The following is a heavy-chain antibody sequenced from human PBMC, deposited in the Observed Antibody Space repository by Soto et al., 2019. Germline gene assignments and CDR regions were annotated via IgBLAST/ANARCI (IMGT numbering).Heavy chain of an antibody. Sequence: VQLLESGGGSVQRGGSLRLSCATSGFIFSSYAMSWVRQAPGKGLEWVSSISGNSDSTSYADSVKGRFTISRDNSDNMLYLQMHSLRAEDTAMYYCAKYVWGYWYIDLWGRGIPVTVSS. CDR3: AKYVWGYWYIDL. CDR2: ISGNSDST. CDR1: GFIFSSYA. J-gene: IGHJ2*01. D-gene: IGHD7-27*01. V-gene: IGHV3-23*01.